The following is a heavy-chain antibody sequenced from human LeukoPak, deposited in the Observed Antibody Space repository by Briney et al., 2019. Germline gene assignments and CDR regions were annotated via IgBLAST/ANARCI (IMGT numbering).Heavy chain of an antibody. Sequence: SETLSLTCTVSGGSISSGSYYWSWIRQPAGKGLEWIGRIYTSGRTNYNPSLKSRVTISVDTSKNQFSLKLSSVTAADTAIYYCARAGEDYYYYYMDVWGKGTTVTISS. CDR1: GGSISSGSYY. D-gene: IGHD7-27*01. J-gene: IGHJ6*03. CDR3: ARAGEDYYYYYMDV. V-gene: IGHV4-61*02. CDR2: IYTSGRT.